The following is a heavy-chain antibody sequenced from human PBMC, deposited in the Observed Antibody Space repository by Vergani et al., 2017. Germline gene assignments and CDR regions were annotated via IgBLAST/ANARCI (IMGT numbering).Heavy chain of an antibody. CDR2: ISYDGSNK. J-gene: IGHJ4*02. D-gene: IGHD3-10*01. V-gene: IGHV3-30-3*01. CDR1: GFTFSSYA. Sequence: VQLVETGGGLIQPGGSLRLSCAASGFTFSSYAMHWVRQAPGKGLEWVAVISYDGSNKYYADSVKGRFTISRDNSKNTLYLQMNSLRAEDTAVYYCARDGGTITMVRGVITTLFDYWGQGTLVTVSS. CDR3: ARDGGTITMVRGVITTLFDY.